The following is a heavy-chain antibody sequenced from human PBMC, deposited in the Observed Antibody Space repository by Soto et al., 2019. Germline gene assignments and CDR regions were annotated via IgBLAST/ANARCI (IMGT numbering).Heavy chain of an antibody. CDR2: SIPIFGTA. CDR1: GGTFSSYA. D-gene: IGHD5-12*01. CDR3: ARCGLQFNCDH. Sequence: QVQLVQSGAEVKKPGSSVKVSCKASGGTFSSYAISWVRQAPGQGLEWMGGSIPIFGTANYAQTFQGRVTITADESTSTAYMELSSLRSEDTAVYYCARCGLQFNCDHWGQGTLVTVSS. V-gene: IGHV1-69*12. J-gene: IGHJ4*02.